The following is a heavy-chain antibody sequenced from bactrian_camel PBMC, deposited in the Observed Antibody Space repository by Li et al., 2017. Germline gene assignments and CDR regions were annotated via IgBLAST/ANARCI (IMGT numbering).Heavy chain of an antibody. CDR1: ESTTSGNC. CDR2: IESDGST. J-gene: IGHJ4*01. D-gene: IGHD2*01. Sequence: HVQLVESGGGSVQAGGSLRLSCAASESTTSGNCWAWFRQEPGKEAEGVASIESDGSTNYADSVKGRFSISKDNVKNTLYLQMDSLKPEDTAMYFCAGDSAVTRACYCTSGYSRLILMSIFIGARGPRSPSP. CDR3: AGDSAVTRACYCTSGYSRLILMSIF. V-gene: IGHV3S9*01.